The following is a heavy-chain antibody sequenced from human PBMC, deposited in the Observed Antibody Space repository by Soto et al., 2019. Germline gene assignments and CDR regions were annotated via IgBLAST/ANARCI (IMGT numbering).Heavy chain of an antibody. CDR3: AKDPPWRRYAWGRYRPPYDFRY. CDR1: GFTFSSYG. J-gene: IGHJ4*02. Sequence: GGSLRLSCAASGFTFSSYGMHWVRQAPGKGLEWVAVISSDGSNKEYADSVKGRFTISRDNSKHTVDLQMNSLRAEDTAVYYCAKDPPWRRYAWGRYRPPYDFRYWGQGTLVTVTS. CDR2: ISSDGSNK. D-gene: IGHD3-16*01. V-gene: IGHV3-30*18.